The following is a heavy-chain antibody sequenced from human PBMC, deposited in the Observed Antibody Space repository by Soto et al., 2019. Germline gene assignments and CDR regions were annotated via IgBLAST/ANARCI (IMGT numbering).Heavy chain of an antibody. V-gene: IGHV3-23*01. Sequence: PGGSLRLSCAASGFTFSTYAMTWVRQAPGKGLEWVSTISGTGGSAYYADSVKGRFTISRDSSKSALYLQMNSLRAEDTAVYYCAPGIVVLPARAQGRLVKGSS. J-gene: IGHJ4*02. CDR1: GFTFSTYA. CDR3: APGIVVLPA. CDR2: ISGTGGSA. D-gene: IGHD2-2*01.